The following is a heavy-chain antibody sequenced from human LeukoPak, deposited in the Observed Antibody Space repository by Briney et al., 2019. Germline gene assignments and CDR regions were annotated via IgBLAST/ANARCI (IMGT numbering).Heavy chain of an antibody. CDR2: ISNIGNTI. CDR3: ARRIAAAGRSFDS. Sequence: GGSLRLSCAASGFTFSSHEMNWVRQAPGKGLDWVSYISNIGNTIYYADSVKGRFTISRDNAKNSLYLQMNSLRAEDTAVYYCARRIAAAGRSFDSWGQGTLVTVSS. CDR1: GFTFSSHE. D-gene: IGHD6-13*01. V-gene: IGHV3-48*03. J-gene: IGHJ4*02.